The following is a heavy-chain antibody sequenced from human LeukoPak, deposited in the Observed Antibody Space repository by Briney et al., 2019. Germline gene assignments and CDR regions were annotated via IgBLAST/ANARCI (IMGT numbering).Heavy chain of an antibody. CDR2: IYSGGST. V-gene: IGHV3-66*01. CDR3: DCSSNNCYAAGDY. Sequence: GGSLRLSCAAPGFTVSSNYMSWVRQAPGKGLEWVSVIYSGGSTYYADSVKGRFTISRDNSKNTLYLQMNSLRAEDTAVYYCDCSSNNCYAAGDYWGQGTLVTVSS. D-gene: IGHD2-2*01. J-gene: IGHJ4*02. CDR1: GFTVSSNY.